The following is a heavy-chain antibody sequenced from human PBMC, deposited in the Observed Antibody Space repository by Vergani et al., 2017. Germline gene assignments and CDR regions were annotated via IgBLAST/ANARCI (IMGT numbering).Heavy chain of an antibody. J-gene: IGHJ4*02. V-gene: IGHV3-33*01. CDR2: IWYDGSNK. CDR1: GFTFSSYG. D-gene: IGHD2-15*01. CDR3: ARDAESIGYCSGGSCLPMGY. Sequence: VQLVESGGGLVQPGGSLRLSCAASGFTFSSYGMHWVRQAPGKGLEWVAVIWYDGSNKYYADSVKGRFTISRDNSKNTLYLQMNSLRAEDTAVYYCARDAESIGYCSGGSCLPMGYWGQGTLVTVSS.